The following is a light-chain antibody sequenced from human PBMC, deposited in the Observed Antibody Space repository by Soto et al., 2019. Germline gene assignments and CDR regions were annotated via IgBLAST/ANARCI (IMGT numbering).Light chain of an antibody. Sequence: QSALTQPASVSGSPGQSITISCTGTSSDVGGYNYVSWYQQHPGKAPKLMIYEVSNRPSGVSNRFSGSKSGNTASLTISGLQAVDEADYYCSSYTSSSTPFYVFGTGTKLTVL. V-gene: IGLV2-14*01. J-gene: IGLJ1*01. CDR1: SSDVGGYNY. CDR3: SSYTSSSTPFYV. CDR2: EVS.